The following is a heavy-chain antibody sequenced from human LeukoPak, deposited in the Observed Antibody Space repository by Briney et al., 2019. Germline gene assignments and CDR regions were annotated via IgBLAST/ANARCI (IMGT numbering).Heavy chain of an antibody. J-gene: IGHJ6*02. Sequence: PSETLSLTCAVYGGSFSGYYWNWIRQPPGKGLEWIGEINHSGSTNYNPSLKSRVTISVDTSKNQFSLKLSSVTAADTAVYYCATAAAGTYYYYYGMDVWGQGTTVTVSS. D-gene: IGHD6-13*01. V-gene: IGHV4-34*01. CDR3: ATAAAGTYYYYYGMDV. CDR1: GGSFSGYY. CDR2: INHSGST.